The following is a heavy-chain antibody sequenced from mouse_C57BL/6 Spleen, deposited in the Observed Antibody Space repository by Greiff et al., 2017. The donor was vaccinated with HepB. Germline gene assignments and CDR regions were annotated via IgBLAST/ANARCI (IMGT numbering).Heavy chain of an antibody. V-gene: IGHV1-7*01. CDR3: AIPPQLLYAMDY. Sequence: VQLQQSGAELAKPGASVKLSCKASGYTFTSYWMHWVKQRPGQGLEWIGYINPSSGYTKYNQKFKDKATLTAYKSSSTAYMQLSSLTYEDSAVYYCAIPPQLLYAMDYWGQGTSVTVSS. J-gene: IGHJ4*01. CDR1: GYTFTSYW. D-gene: IGHD2-1*01. CDR2: INPSSGYT.